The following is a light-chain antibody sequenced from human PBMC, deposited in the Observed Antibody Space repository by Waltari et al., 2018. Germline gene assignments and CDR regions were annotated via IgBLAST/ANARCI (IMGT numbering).Light chain of an antibody. CDR1: STDLASYNL. Sequence: QSALSQPAPVSGSPGQSLTITCTGASTDLASYNLVAWYQHHPNRAPKLIIYEATNRPSGISHRFSGAKSGATASLRISGLQADDEADYYCCSYTGSSTSYGCGGGTKVTVL. V-gene: IGLV2-23*01. CDR3: CSYTGSSTSYG. J-gene: IGLJ1*01. CDR2: EAT.